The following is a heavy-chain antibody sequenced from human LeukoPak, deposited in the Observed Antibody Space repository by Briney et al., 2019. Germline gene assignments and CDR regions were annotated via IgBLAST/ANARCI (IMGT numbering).Heavy chain of an antibody. CDR2: IKVDGSEK. J-gene: IGHJ4*02. CDR1: GFTFSNYY. D-gene: IGHD5/OR15-5a*01. V-gene: IGHV3-7*01. Sequence: PGGSLRLSCAASGFTFSNYYMTWVRQAPGKGLEWVAYIKVDGSEKYYVDSVKGRFTISRDNAKNSLYLQMNSLRVEDTAVYYCARDRIACRDFDYWGQGTLVTVSA. CDR3: ARDRIACRDFDY.